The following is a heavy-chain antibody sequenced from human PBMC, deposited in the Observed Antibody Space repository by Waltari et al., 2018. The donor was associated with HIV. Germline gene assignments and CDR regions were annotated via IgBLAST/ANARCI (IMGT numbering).Heavy chain of an antibody. J-gene: IGHJ5*02. CDR1: GYSITSHA. CDR3: ARTLVSSRLVRFDP. Sequence: QVQLVQSGSELKKPGASVRVSCTASGYSITSHAINWVRQAPGQGLEWMGWINTDTGNPTSAPGFTGRFVFSLDSSVSTAYLQISSLMVDDTAVYYCARTLVSSRLVRFDPWGQGTLVTVSS. CDR2: INTDTGNP. D-gene: IGHD6-6*01. V-gene: IGHV7-4-1*02.